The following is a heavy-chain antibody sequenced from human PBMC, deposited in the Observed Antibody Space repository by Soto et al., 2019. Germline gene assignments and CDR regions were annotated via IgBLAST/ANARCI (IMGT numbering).Heavy chain of an antibody. CDR2: ISYDGSNK. CDR1: GFTFSSYG. J-gene: IGHJ3*02. V-gene: IGHV3-30*18. D-gene: IGHD2-15*01. CDR3: AKDVQYCSGGSCYDAFDI. Sequence: SLRLSCAASGFTFSSYGMHWVRQAPGKGLEWVAVISYDGSNKYYADSVKGRFTISRDNSKNTLYLQMNSLRAEDTAVYYCAKDVQYCSGGSCYDAFDIWGQGTMVTVSS.